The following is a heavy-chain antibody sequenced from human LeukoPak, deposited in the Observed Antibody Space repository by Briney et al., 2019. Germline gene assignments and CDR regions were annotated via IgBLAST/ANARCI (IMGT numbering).Heavy chain of an antibody. D-gene: IGHD3-22*01. CDR2: ISTSSNYI. CDR3: AREGDSSGWELDY. J-gene: IGHJ4*02. CDR1: GSTFNNYN. V-gene: IGHV3-21*01. Sequence: GGSLRLSCAASGSTFNNYNMNWVRQAPGKGLEWVSSISTSSNYIYYADSVKGRFTISRDNAKNSLYLQMNSLRAEDTAVYYCAREGDSSGWELDYWGQGTLVTVSS.